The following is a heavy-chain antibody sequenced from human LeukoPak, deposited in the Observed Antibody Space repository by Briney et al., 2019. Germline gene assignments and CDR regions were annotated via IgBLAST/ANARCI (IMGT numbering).Heavy chain of an antibody. CDR3: AKDRGYCSSTSRYSVWFFDY. V-gene: IGHV3-23*01. J-gene: IGHJ4*02. CDR1: GFTFSSYA. Sequence: PGGSLRLSCAASGFTFSSYAMSWVRQAPGKGLEWVSAISGSGGSTYYADSVKGRFTISRDNSKNTLYLQMNSLRAEDTAVYYCAKDRGYCSSTSRYSVWFFDYWGQGTLVTVSS. CDR2: ISGSGGST. D-gene: IGHD2-2*01.